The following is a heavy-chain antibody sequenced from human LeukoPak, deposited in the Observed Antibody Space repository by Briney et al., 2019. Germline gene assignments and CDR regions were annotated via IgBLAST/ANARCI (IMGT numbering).Heavy chain of an antibody. J-gene: IGHJ4*02. Sequence: SETLSLTCTVSGGSISSYYWSWIRQPPGKGLEWIGYIYYSGSTNYNPSLKSRVTISVDTSKNQFSLKLSSVTAADAAVYYCARHPKYSSSWYSFDYWGQGTLVTASS. D-gene: IGHD6-13*01. V-gene: IGHV4-59*08. CDR2: IYYSGST. CDR3: ARHPKYSSSWYSFDY. CDR1: GGSISSYY.